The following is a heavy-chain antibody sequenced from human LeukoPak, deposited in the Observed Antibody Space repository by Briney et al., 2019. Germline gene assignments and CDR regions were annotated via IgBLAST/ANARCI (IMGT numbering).Heavy chain of an antibody. Sequence: SETLSLTCTVSGRSISSSYWSWIRQPPGKGLEWIGYIYYSGSTNYNPSLKSRVTISVDTSKNQFSLKLSSVTAADTAVYYCARDSSDSSGYYYWFDPWGQGTLVTVSS. J-gene: IGHJ5*02. CDR3: ARDSSDSSGYYYWFDP. CDR2: IYYSGST. CDR1: GRSISSSY. V-gene: IGHV4-59*01. D-gene: IGHD3-22*01.